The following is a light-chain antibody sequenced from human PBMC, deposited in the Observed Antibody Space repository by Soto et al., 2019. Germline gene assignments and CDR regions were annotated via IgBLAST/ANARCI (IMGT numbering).Light chain of an antibody. V-gene: IGKV1-5*01. CDR2: DAS. CDR1: QSISSW. Sequence: DIQITQSPSTLSASVGDKVTISCRASQSISSWLAWYQQKPGKAPKLLIYDASSLDGGVPSRFSGSESGTEFTLTISSLQPDDFATYYFQQYSSSALTFGGGTKVEIE. CDR3: QQYSSSALT. J-gene: IGKJ4*01.